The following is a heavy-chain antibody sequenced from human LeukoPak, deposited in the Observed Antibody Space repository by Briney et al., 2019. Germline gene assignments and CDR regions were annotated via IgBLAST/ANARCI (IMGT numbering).Heavy chain of an antibody. Sequence: GSLRLSCAASGFTVSSNFMSWVRQAPGKGLQWVSIIYSGGSTDYADSVRGRFSVSRGSSKNTLSLQMNSLRADDTAVYYCARGSGSGWPLDFWGQGTLVTVSS. CDR2: IYSGGST. CDR1: GFTVSSNF. D-gene: IGHD6-19*01. J-gene: IGHJ4*02. CDR3: ARGSGSGWPLDF. V-gene: IGHV3-53*01.